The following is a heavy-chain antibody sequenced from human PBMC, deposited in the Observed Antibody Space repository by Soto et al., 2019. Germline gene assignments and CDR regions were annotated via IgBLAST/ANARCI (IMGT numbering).Heavy chain of an antibody. Sequence: GGSLRLSCAASGFTFSSFWTSWVRQAPGKGLEWVANIKQDGSEKSYVDSVKGRFTVSRDNAENSLYLQMNSLRADDTAVYFCARPGRHAFDIWGQGTMVTVSS. D-gene: IGHD2-15*01. J-gene: IGHJ3*02. CDR2: IKQDGSEK. CDR3: ARPGRHAFDI. CDR1: GFTFSSFW. V-gene: IGHV3-7*01.